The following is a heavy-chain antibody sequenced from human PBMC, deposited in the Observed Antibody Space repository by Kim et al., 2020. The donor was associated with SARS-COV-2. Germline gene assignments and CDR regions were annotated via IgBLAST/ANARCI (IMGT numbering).Heavy chain of an antibody. V-gene: IGHV4-31*03. CDR1: GGSISSGGYY. D-gene: IGHD6-19*01. J-gene: IGHJ4*02. CDR3: ARGYDGGWTIDY. CDR2: IYYSGST. Sequence: SETLSLTCTVSGGSISSGGYYWSWIRQHPGKGLEWIGYIYYSGSTYYNPSLKSRVTISVDTSKNQFSLKLSSVTAADTAVYYCARGYDGGWTIDYWGQGTLVTVSS.